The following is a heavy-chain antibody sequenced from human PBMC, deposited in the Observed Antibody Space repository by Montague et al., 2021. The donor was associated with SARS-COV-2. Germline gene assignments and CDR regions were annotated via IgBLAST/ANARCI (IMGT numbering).Heavy chain of an antibody. Sequence: TLSLTCSVSGGSIRSGGYSWSWIRQPPGKGLEWIGYFYHSGSIYYNPSLKSRVTISVDRSKNRFSLKLTSVTAADTAVYYCARGWGGTYSDDAFDIWGQGTMVTVSS. CDR2: FYHSGSI. CDR1: GGSIRSGGYS. D-gene: IGHD1-26*01. J-gene: IGHJ3*02. V-gene: IGHV4-30-2*01. CDR3: ARGWGGTYSDDAFDI.